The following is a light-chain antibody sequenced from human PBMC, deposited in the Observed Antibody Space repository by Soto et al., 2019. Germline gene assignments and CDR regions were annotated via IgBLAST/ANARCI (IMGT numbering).Light chain of an antibody. Sequence: DIVMTQSPASLAVSLGERATITCKSSQSVSYTSNKKNYLAWYQQKVGQPPRLLIHWASTRDSGVPSRFSGSGSGTEFTLTFSSLQPDDFATYYCQQYNRYSFAQGTKVDIK. CDR2: WAS. J-gene: IGKJ1*01. CDR3: QQYNRYS. V-gene: IGKV4-1*01. CDR1: QSVSYTSNKKNY.